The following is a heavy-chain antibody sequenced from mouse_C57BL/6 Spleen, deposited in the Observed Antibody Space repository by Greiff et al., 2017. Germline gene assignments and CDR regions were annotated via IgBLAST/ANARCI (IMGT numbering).Heavy chain of an antibody. V-gene: IGHV1-69*01. CDR3: ARSDSYYYGSSGYAMDY. J-gene: IGHJ4*01. D-gene: IGHD1-1*01. Sequence: QVQLKQPGAELVMPGASVKLSCKASGYTFTSYWMHWVKQRPGQGLEWIGEIDPSDSYTNYNQKFKGKSTLTVDKSSSTAYMQLSSLTSEDSAVYYCARSDSYYYGSSGYAMDYWGQGTSVTVSS. CDR1: GYTFTSYW. CDR2: IDPSDSYT.